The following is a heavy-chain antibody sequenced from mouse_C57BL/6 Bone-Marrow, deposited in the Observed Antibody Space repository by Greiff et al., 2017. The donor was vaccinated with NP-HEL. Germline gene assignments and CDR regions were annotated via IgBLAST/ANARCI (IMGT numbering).Heavy chain of an antibody. Sequence: ESGPGLVKPSQSLSLTCSVTGYSITSGYYWNWIRQFPGNKLEWIGYISYDGSNNYNPSLKNRISITRDTSKNQFFLKLNSVTTEDTATYYWSRKGRLLWFAYWGKGTLVTVSA. CDR3: SRKGRLLWFAY. V-gene: IGHV3-6*01. CDR2: ISYDGSN. J-gene: IGHJ3*01. CDR1: GYSITSGYY.